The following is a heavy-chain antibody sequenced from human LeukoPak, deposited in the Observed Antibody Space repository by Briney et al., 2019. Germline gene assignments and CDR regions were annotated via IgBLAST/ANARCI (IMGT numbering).Heavy chain of an antibody. Sequence: ASVKVSCKASGYTFSGYHMHWVRQAPGQGLEWMGRINPNNGDTENAQKFQGRVTLTRDTSISTAYMELSRLKFDDTAVYYCAREDGYNPGFDYWGQGTLVTVSS. V-gene: IGHV1-2*06. CDR2: INPNNGDT. CDR1: GYTFSGYH. J-gene: IGHJ4*02. CDR3: AREDGYNPGFDY. D-gene: IGHD5-24*01.